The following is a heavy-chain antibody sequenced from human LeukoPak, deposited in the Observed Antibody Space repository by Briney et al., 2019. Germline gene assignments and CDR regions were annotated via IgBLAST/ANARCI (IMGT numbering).Heavy chain of an antibody. CDR1: GYTFTTYG. J-gene: IGHJ2*01. CDR3: ARAGGSSVRDWYFDL. V-gene: IGHV1-18*01. D-gene: IGHD6-13*01. CDR2: ISAYNGNT. Sequence: ASVKVSCKASGYTFTTYGFSWVRQAPGQGLEWMGWISAYNGNTNYAQKLQGRVTMTTDTSTSTAYMELRSLRSDDTAVYYCARAGGSSVRDWYFDLWGRGTLVTVSS.